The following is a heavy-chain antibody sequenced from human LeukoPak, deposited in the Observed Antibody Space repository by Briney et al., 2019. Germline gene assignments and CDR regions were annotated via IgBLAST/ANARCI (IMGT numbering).Heavy chain of an antibody. Sequence: SETLSLTCTVSGGSISSSSYYWGWIRQPPGKGLEWIGSIYYSGSTYYNPSLKSRVTISVDTSKNQFSLKLSSVTAADTAVYYCAREETYYDFWSGYYSGGYYMDVWGKGTTVTVSS. J-gene: IGHJ6*03. V-gene: IGHV4-39*07. CDR1: GGSISSSSYY. CDR3: AREETYYDFWSGYYSGGYYMDV. CDR2: IYYSGST. D-gene: IGHD3-3*01.